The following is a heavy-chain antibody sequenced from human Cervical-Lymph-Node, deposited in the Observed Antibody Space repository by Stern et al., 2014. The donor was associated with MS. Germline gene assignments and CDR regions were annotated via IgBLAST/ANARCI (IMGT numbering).Heavy chain of an antibody. CDR2: IYHSGST. Sequence: QVQLQESGSGLVKPSQTLSLTCAVSGGSISSGDYSWSWIRQPPGKGLEWIGYIYHSGSTYYNPSLKSRVTISVDRSKTQFSLKLSSVTAADTAVYYCARSSTVTPNAFDIWGQGTMVTVSS. V-gene: IGHV4-30-2*01. CDR1: GGSISSGDYS. CDR3: ARSSTVTPNAFDI. D-gene: IGHD4-17*01. J-gene: IGHJ3*02.